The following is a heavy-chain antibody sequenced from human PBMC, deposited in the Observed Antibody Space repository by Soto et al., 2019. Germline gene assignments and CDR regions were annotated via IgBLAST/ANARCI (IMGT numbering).Heavy chain of an antibody. Sequence: QVQLVQSGAEVKKPGASVKVSCKASGYTFISYGISWVRQAPGKGLEWMGWISGYNGNTKYAQKLQGRVTMTTDTSTTTAYIELRRLRSDDTAVYYCARDLRAQIVDYWGQGTLVTVS. D-gene: IGHD3-22*01. CDR3: ARDLRAQIVDY. CDR1: GYTFISYG. V-gene: IGHV1-18*01. CDR2: ISGYNGNT. J-gene: IGHJ4*02.